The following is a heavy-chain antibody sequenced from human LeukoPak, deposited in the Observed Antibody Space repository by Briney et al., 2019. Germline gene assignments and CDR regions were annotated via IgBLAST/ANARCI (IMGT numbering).Heavy chain of an antibody. D-gene: IGHD5-12*01. V-gene: IGHV4-61*02. Sequence: PSETLSLTCTVSGGSISSGSYYWSWIRQPAGKGLEWIGRIYTSGSTNYNPSLKSRVTISVDTSKNQFSLKLSSVTAADTAVYYCARAEAYSGYGSFDYWGQGTLVTVSS. CDR3: ARAEAYSGYGSFDY. CDR2: IYTSGST. J-gene: IGHJ4*02. CDR1: GGSISSGSYY.